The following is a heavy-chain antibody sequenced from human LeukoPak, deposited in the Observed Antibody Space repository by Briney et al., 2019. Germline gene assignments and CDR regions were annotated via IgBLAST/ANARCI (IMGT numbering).Heavy chain of an antibody. J-gene: IGHJ6*03. CDR2: IIPIFGTA. Sequence: SVKVSCKASGGTFSSYAISWVRQAPGQGLEWMGGIIPIFGTANYAQKFQGRVTITADESTSTAYMELSSLRSEDTAVYYCATSLDYSNYYYYMDVWGKGTTVTVSS. CDR1: GGTFSSYA. V-gene: IGHV1-69*13. D-gene: IGHD4-11*01. CDR3: ATSLDYSNYYYYMDV.